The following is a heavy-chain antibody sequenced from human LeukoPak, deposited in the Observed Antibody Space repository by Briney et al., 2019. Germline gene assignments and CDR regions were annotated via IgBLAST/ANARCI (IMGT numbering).Heavy chain of an antibody. J-gene: IGHJ4*02. V-gene: IGHV4-4*02. CDR2: IFHGGST. CDR3: ARTYNSPFFDY. D-gene: IGHD2/OR15-2a*01. CDR1: GGSISSSNW. Sequence: SGTLSLTCAVSGGSISSSNWWSWVLQPPGKGLEWIGEIFHGGSTNYNPSLMSRVTVSVDKSKNQFSLKLSSVTAADTAVYYCARTYNSPFFDYWGQGTLVTVSS.